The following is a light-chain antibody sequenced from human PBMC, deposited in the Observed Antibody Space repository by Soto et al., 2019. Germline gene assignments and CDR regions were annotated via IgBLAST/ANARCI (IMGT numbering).Light chain of an antibody. Sequence: QSVLTQPASVSGSLGQSITISCTRTSSVVGGFDYVSWYQHQPGKAPKLIIYDVTSRPSGVSSHFSGSKSGNTASLTISGLLAEDEADYHCCSYTSSNTYVFGTGTKVTVL. CDR2: DVT. CDR3: CSYTSSNTYV. V-gene: IGLV2-14*03. CDR1: SSVVGGFDY. J-gene: IGLJ1*01.